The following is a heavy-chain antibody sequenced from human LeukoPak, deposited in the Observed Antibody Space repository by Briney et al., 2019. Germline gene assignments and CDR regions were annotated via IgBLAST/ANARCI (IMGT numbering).Heavy chain of an antibody. J-gene: IGHJ4*02. Sequence: GGSLRLSCAASGFTFSTYSMIWVRQAPGRGLEWVSCITGSSATINYADSVKGRFTISRDNAKNSLYLQMNSLRAEDTAVYFCAGDSGWYYFDYWGQGTLVTVSS. D-gene: IGHD6-19*01. CDR2: ITGSSATI. V-gene: IGHV3-48*04. CDR3: AGDSGWYYFDY. CDR1: GFTFSTYS.